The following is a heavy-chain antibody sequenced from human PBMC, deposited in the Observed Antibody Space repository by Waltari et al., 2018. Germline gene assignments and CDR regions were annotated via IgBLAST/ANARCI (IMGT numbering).Heavy chain of an antibody. CDR1: GGSIRNTPYY. CDR2: IDYSGST. Sequence: QLQLQESGPGLVKPSETLSLTCTVSGGSIRNTPYYWGWIRQPPGKGLEWVGSIDYSGSTHYCPSLESRITIEVDTSKNQISLKLTSVSAADTAVYYCARHGGGPYFFDNWGQGTLVTVSS. J-gene: IGHJ4*02. D-gene: IGHD2-15*01. V-gene: IGHV4-39*07. CDR3: ARHGGGPYFFDN.